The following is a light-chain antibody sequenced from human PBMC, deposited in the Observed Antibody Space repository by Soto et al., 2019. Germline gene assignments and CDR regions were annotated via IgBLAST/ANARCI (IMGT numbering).Light chain of an antibody. Sequence: EIVMTQSPATLSVSPGERATLSCRASQEISTNLAWYQQKPGQAPRLLIYGASTRATGIPARFSGSGSGTEFTLTISSLQSEDFAVYYCQQYDNWLRTFGQGTKVEIK. CDR2: GAS. V-gene: IGKV3-15*01. CDR3: QQYDNWLRT. J-gene: IGKJ1*01. CDR1: QEISTN.